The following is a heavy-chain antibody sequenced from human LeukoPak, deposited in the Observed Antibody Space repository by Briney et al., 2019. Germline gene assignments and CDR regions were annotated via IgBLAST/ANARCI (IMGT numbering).Heavy chain of an antibody. CDR2: ISYDGSNK. J-gene: IGHJ4*02. D-gene: IGHD3-10*01. CDR1: GFTFSSYA. CDR3: AKVPAYYYGSGSYFDY. Sequence: GGSPRLSCAASGFTFSSYAMHWVRQAPGKGLEWVAVISYDGSNKYYADSVKGRFTISRDNSKNTLYLQMNSLRAEDTAVYYCAKVPAYYYGSGSYFDYWGQGTLVTVSS. V-gene: IGHV3-30*04.